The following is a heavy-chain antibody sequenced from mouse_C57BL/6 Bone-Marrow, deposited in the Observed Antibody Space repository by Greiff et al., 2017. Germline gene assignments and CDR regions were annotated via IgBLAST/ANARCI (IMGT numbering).Heavy chain of an antibody. Sequence: QVQLQQPGAELVKPGASVKLSCKASGYTFTSYWMHWVKQGPGQGLEWIGMIHPNSGSTNYNEKFKSKATLTVDKSSSTAYMQLSSLTSEDSAVYYCARRYYGSSKYYYAMDYWGQGTSVTVSS. J-gene: IGHJ4*01. CDR1: GYTFTSYW. CDR2: IHPNSGST. D-gene: IGHD1-1*01. V-gene: IGHV1-64*01. CDR3: ARRYYGSSKYYYAMDY.